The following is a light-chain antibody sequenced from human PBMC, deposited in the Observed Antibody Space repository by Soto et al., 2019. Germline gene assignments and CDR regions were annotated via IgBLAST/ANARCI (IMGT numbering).Light chain of an antibody. CDR2: ESS. Sequence: QSALTQPASVSGSPGQSITISCTGTSSDVGSYNLVSWYQQHPGKAPKLIIYESSKRPSGVSYRFSGSKSGNTASLTISGLQAEDEADYYCCSYAGSVVFGGGTKLTVL. J-gene: IGLJ2*01. CDR3: CSYAGSVV. CDR1: SSDVGSYNL. V-gene: IGLV2-23*01.